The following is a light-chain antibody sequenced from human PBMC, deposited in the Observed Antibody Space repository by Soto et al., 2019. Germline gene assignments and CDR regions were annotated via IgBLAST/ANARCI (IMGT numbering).Light chain of an antibody. J-gene: IGLJ1*01. CDR3: SSYTSSSTYV. CDR2: EVS. V-gene: IGLV2-14*01. CDR1: SSDVGGYNY. Sequence: QSALTQPASVSRSPGQSITISCTGTSSDVGGYNYVSWYQQHPGKAPKLMIYEVSNRPSGVSNRFSGSKSGNTASLTISGLQAEDEAAYYCSSYTSSSTYVFGTGTKLTVL.